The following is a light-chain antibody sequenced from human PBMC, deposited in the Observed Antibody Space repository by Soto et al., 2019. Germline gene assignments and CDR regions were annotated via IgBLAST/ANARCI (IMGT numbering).Light chain of an antibody. J-gene: IGLJ1*01. Sequence: QSALTQPASVSGSPGQSITISCTGTSGDVGVYKLVSWYQQHPGKAPKLIIYEVSNRPSGVSSRFSGSMSGNTASLTISGLQAEDEADYYCGSYTGTIYVVGTGTKVTVL. V-gene: IGLV2-14*01. CDR1: SGDVGVYKL. CDR2: EVS. CDR3: GSYTGTIYV.